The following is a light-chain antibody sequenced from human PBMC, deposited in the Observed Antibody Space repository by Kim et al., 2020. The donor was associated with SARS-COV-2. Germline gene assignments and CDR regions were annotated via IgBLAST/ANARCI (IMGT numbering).Light chain of an antibody. Sequence: PTATLTCPGNSNNGGFQGAAWLQQRPGHPPKLLSYRNNDRPSGISERLSASRSGNTASLTITGLQPEDEADYYCSAWDSSLSAWVFGGGTQLTVL. CDR2: RNN. CDR1: SNNGGFQG. CDR3: SAWDSSLSAWV. J-gene: IGLJ3*02. V-gene: IGLV10-54*01.